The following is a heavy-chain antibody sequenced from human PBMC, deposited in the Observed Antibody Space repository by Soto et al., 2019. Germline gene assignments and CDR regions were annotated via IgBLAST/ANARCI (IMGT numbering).Heavy chain of an antibody. CDR1: GGSISSYY. D-gene: IGHD3-22*01. Sequence: PSETLSLTCTVSGGSISSYYWSWIRQPPGKGLEWIGYIYYSGSTNYNPSLRSRVTISVDTSKNQFSLKLSSVTAADTAVYYCARVQDYDSSGYTYWFDPWGQGTLVTVSS. CDR2: IYYSGST. CDR3: ARVQDYDSSGYTYWFDP. J-gene: IGHJ5*02. V-gene: IGHV4-59*01.